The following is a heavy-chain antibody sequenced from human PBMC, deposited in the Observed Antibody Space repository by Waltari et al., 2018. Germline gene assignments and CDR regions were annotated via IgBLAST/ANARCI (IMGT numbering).Heavy chain of an antibody. Sequence: VRLVHSGAEMRKPGTTLKISCQVSGFEFGAIYVHWVRPAPEKGLAWVGLMVPAEGKTLYSDTVRGRLNISADTSTNIVNMEVGVLRREDAAVYYYTVSDVGKCFETWGQGTLVTVSS. V-gene: IGHV1-69-2*01. D-gene: IGHD3-10*01. CDR3: TVSDVGKCFET. J-gene: IGHJ4*02. CDR1: GFEFGAIY. CDR2: MVPAEGKT.